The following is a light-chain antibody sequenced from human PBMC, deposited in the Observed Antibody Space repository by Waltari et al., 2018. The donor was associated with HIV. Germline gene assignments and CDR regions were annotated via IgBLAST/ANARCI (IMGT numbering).Light chain of an antibody. CDR3: QKYNSDPLFT. Sequence: EIVMTQSPATLSVSPGERATLSCRASQSVSSNLAWYQQKPGQAPRLLIYGASTRATGIPARFSGGGSGTEFTLTISSLQSEDAATYYCQKYNSDPLFTFGPGTRVDIK. V-gene: IGKV3-15*01. J-gene: IGKJ3*01. CDR1: QSVSSN. CDR2: GAS.